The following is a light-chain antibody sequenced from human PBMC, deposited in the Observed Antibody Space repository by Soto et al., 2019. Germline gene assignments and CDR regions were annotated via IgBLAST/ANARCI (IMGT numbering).Light chain of an antibody. CDR1: SSNIGSNT. V-gene: IGLV1-44*01. J-gene: IGLJ1*01. Sequence: QSVLTQPPSASGALGQRVTISCSGGSSNIGSNTVNWYQQLPETAPKLLIYINDQRPSGVPDRFSGSKSGTSASLAISGLQAEDEADYYCSSYTSSSTYVFGTGTKV. CDR3: SSYTSSSTYV. CDR2: IND.